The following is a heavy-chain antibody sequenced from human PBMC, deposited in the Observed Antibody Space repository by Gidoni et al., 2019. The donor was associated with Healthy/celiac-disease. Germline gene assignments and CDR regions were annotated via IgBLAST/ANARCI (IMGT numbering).Heavy chain of an antibody. V-gene: IGHV3-23*01. CDR3: AKLSGYLDY. CDR2: ISGSGGST. D-gene: IGHD2-15*01. CDR1: GFTFSSSA. J-gene: IGHJ4*02. Sequence: EVQLLASGGGLVQPGRSLRLSCAALGFTFSSSAMSWVRQAPGQGLEWVSGISGSGGSTYYAGSVKGRFTISRDNSKNTLYLQMNSLRAEDTAVYYCAKLSGYLDYWGQGTLVTVSS.